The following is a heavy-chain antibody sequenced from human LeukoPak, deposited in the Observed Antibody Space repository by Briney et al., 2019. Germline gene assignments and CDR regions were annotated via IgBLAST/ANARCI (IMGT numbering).Heavy chain of an antibody. CDR1: GFTVSSNY. J-gene: IGHJ6*03. V-gene: IGHV3-53*01. D-gene: IGHD1-7*01. Sequence: PGGSLRLSCAASGFTVSSNYMSRVRQAPGKGLEWVSVIYSGGSTYYADSVKGRFTISRDKSNNTLYLQMHSLRAEDTAMYYCARVATNAYNWNLAQYFYYMDVWGKGTTVTVSS. CDR2: IYSGGST. CDR3: ARVATNAYNWNLAQYFYYMDV.